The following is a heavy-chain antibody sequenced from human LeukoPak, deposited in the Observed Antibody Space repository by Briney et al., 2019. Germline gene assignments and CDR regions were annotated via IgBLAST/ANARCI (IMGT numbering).Heavy chain of an antibody. J-gene: IGHJ6*03. CDR3: AREKGEPSGSPYYYYMDV. CDR1: GFTFISYA. V-gene: IGHV3-30*04. Sequence: GTSLRLSCAASGFTFISYAIHWVRQAPGKGLEWVAVISFHGTDTFYADSVKGRFTISRDNSKNTLYLQMSSLRAEDTAVYYCAREKGEPSGSPYYYYMDVWGKGTTVTISS. D-gene: IGHD3-10*01. CDR2: ISFHGTDT.